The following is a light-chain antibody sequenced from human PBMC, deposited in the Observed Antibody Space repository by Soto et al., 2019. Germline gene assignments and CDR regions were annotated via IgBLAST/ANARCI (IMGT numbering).Light chain of an antibody. CDR3: QQYGSSPRT. CDR2: GAS. Sequence: EVVLTQSPGTLSPGERATLSCRASQRVTNNYLAWYQQKPGQAPRLLIYGASSRATGIPDRFSGSGSGTDFTLTISRLAPEDLAVYYCQQYGSSPRTFGQGTKLEI. V-gene: IGKV3-20*01. CDR1: QRVTNNY. J-gene: IGKJ2*01.